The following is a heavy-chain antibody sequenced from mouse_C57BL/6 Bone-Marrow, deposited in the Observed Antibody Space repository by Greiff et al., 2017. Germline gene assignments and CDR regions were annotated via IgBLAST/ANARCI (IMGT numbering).Heavy chain of an antibody. CDR3: GSDDDSDYCYFHV. V-gene: IGHV1-4*01. Sequence: QVQLKQSGAELARPGASVKMSCKASGYTFTSYTMHWVKQRPGQGLEWIGYINPRSGYTKYNQKFKDKATLTADKSSSTAYMQLSSLTSDDSAVYYCGSDDDSDYCYFHVRRTATTGTVSS. CDR2: INPRSGYT. J-gene: IGHJ1*03. D-gene: IGHD2-12*01. CDR1: GYTFTSYT.